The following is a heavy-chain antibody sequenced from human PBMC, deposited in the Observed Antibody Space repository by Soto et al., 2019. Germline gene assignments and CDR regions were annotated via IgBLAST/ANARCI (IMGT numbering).Heavy chain of an antibody. V-gene: IGHV3-23*01. CDR1: GFTIISYA. Sequence: EVQLLESRGGLVQPGESLRLSCAAAGFTIISYAMSWVRQAPGKGLEWVSVVSGSDDSTYYADSVKGRFTISRDNSKNTLYLQMNSLRSEDTAVYYCAKRSSSSTFDYWGQGTLVTVSS. CDR3: AKRSSSSTFDY. J-gene: IGHJ4*02. D-gene: IGHD6-6*01. CDR2: VSGSDDST.